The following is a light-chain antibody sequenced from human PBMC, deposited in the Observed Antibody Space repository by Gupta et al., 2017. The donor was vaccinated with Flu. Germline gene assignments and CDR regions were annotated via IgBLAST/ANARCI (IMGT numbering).Light chain of an antibody. V-gene: IGKV3-15*01. CDR2: GSS. Sequence: EIVMTQSPGNLSVSPGERATLSCRASQHVRDNLAWYQHKPGQAPRLLFSGSSTRATGVPARFSGSGSGTDFTLTISSLQSEDLAIYYCQQDNNWPRTFGPWTKVEIK. CDR3: QQDNNWPRT. J-gene: IGKJ1*01. CDR1: QHVRDN.